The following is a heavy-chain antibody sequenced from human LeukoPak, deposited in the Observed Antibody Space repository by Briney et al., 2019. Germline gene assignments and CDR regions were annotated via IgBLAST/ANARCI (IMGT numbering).Heavy chain of an antibody. CDR2: IYYSGST. V-gene: IGHV4-59*01. D-gene: IGHD6-13*01. Sequence: SETLSLTCTVSGGSISSYYWGWIRQPPGKGLEWIGYIYYSGSTNYNPSLKSRVTISVDTSKNQFSLKLSSVTAADTAVYYCARDSSSWYYYYGMDVWGQGTTVTVSS. CDR1: GGSISSYY. J-gene: IGHJ6*02. CDR3: ARDSSSWYYYYGMDV.